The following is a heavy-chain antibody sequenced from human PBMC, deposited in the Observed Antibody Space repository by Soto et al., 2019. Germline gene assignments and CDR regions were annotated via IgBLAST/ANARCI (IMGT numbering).Heavy chain of an antibody. D-gene: IGHD3-10*01. V-gene: IGHV3-23*01. CDR1: GFPFSGYS. Sequence: GGSLRLSCAAAGFPFSGYSMSWVRQAPGKGLEWVSAISGSGGSTYYADSVKGRFTISRDNSKNTLYLQMNSLRAEDTAVYYCAKWFGESYYYYYMDVWGKGTTVTVSS. CDR3: AKWFGESYYYYYMDV. CDR2: ISGSGGST. J-gene: IGHJ6*03.